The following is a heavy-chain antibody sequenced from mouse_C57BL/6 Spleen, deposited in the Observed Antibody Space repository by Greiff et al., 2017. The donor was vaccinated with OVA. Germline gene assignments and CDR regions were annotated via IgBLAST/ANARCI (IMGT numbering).Heavy chain of an antibody. CDR3: AKNYGNYGAWFAY. V-gene: IGHV2-5*01. CDR2: IWSGGST. J-gene: IGHJ3*01. CDR1: GFSFTSYG. Sequence: QVQLKQSGPGLVQPSQSLSITCTVSGFSFTSYGVHWVRQSPGKGLEWLGVIWSGGSTDYNAAFMSRLSITTDNSKNQVFFKMNSLQADDTAIYYCAKNYGNYGAWFAYWGQGTLVTVSA. D-gene: IGHD2-1*01.